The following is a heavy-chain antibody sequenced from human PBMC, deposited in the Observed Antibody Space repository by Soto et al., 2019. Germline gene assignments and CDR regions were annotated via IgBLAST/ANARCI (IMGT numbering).Heavy chain of an antibody. CDR2: ILYYGSNV. CDR1: GFTFSSYG. J-gene: IGHJ4*02. V-gene: IGHV3-30*18. D-gene: IGHD3-22*01. CDR3: AKDTYFHDSSGYYIFDY. Sequence: PGGSLRLSCVASGFTFSSYGMHWVRQAPGKGLEWVAFILYYGSNVYFVDSVKGRFTISRDNSEFTLYLQMNSLRVEDTAVYYCAKDTYFHDSSGYYIFDYWGQGTLVTVSS.